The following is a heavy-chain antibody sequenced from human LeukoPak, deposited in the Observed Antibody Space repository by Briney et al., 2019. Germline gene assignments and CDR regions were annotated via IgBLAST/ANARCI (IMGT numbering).Heavy chain of an antibody. CDR1: GFTFCDYY. D-gene: IGHD4-17*01. V-gene: IGHV3-11*01. J-gene: IGHJ5*02. CDR3: ARHGDGDYDWFDP. Sequence: KPGGSLRLSCAASGFTFCDYYMSWMRQAPGKGLEWGSYISSSGSTIYYADSVKGRFTISRYNAKNSLYLQMNSQRAEDTAVYYCARHGDGDYDWFDPWGQGTLVTVSS. CDR2: ISSSGSTI.